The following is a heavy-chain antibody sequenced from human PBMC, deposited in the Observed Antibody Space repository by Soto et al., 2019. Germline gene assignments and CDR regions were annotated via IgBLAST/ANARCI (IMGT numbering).Heavy chain of an antibody. V-gene: IGHV1-8*01. CDR3: ARHLRSSGWYWYYYGMDV. CDR1: GYTFTSYD. CDR2: MNPNRGNT. D-gene: IGHD6-19*01. J-gene: IGHJ6*02. Sequence: QVQLVQSGAEVKKPGASVKVSCKASGYTFTSYDINWVRQATGQGLEWMGWMNPNRGNTGYAQKFQGRVTMTRNTSISTAYMELSSLRSEDTAVYYCARHLRSSGWYWYYYGMDVWGQGTTVTVSS.